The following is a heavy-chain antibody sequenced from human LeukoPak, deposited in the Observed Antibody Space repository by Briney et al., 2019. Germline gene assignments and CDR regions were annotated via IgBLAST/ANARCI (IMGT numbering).Heavy chain of an antibody. CDR2: ISGGGGST. CDR3: ANSNYPPFDY. D-gene: IGHD4-11*01. J-gene: IGHJ4*02. CDR1: GFTFSSYA. V-gene: IGHV3-23*01. Sequence: PGGSLRLSCAASGFTFSSYAMSWVRQAPGKGLEWVSAISGGGGSTYYADSVKGRFTISRDNSKNTLYLQMNSLRAEDTAVYYCANSNYPPFDYWGQGTLVTVSS.